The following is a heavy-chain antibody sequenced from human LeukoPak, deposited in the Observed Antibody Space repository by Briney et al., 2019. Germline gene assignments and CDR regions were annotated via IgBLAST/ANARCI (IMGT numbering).Heavy chain of an antibody. CDR2: IYYSGST. J-gene: IGHJ5*02. CDR1: GGSISSYY. V-gene: IGHV4-59*01. Sequence: SETLSLTCPVSGGSISSYYWSWIRRPPGKGLEWIGYIYYSGSTNYNPSLKSRVTISVDTSKNQFSLKLSSVTAADTAVYYCARGHFGWFDPWGQGTLVTVSS. D-gene: IGHD2/OR15-2a*01. CDR3: ARGHFGWFDP.